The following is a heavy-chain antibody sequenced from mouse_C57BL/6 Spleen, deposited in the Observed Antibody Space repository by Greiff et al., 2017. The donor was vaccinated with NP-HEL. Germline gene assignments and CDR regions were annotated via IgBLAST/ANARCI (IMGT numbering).Heavy chain of an antibody. CDR1: GYTFTSYW. J-gene: IGHJ4*01. D-gene: IGHD2-4*01. V-gene: IGHV1-69*01. CDR2: IDPSDSYT. CDR3: ARSPYDYDSYAMDY. Sequence: VKLQQPGAELVMPGASVKLSCKASGYTFTSYWMHWVKQRPGQGLEWIGEIDPSDSYTNYNQKFKGKSTLTVDKSSSTAYMQLSSLTSEDSAVYYCARSPYDYDSYAMDYWGQGTSVTVSS.